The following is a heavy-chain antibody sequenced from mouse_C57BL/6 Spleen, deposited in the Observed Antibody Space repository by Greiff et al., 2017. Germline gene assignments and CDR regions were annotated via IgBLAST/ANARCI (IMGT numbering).Heavy chain of an antibody. CDR2: ISSGSSTI. V-gene: IGHV5-17*01. CDR1: GFTFSDYG. CDR3: AGRGYYAMDY. Sequence: EVKVVESGGGLVKPGGSLKLSCAASGFTFSDYGMHWVRQAPEKGLEWVAYISSGSSTIYYADTVKGRFTISRDNAKNTLFLQMTSLRSEDTAMYYCAGRGYYAMDYWGQGTSVTVSS. J-gene: IGHJ4*01.